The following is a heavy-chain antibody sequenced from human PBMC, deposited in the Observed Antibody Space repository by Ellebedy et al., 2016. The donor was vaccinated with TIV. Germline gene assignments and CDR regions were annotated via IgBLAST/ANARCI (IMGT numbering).Heavy chain of an antibody. CDR1: RFSFSSYW. J-gene: IGHJ3*02. CDR3: ASDGSYGDFLSPTHAFET. Sequence: GESLKISCAASRFSFSSYWMTWVRQAPGKGLEWVANINQDGSEKHYVDSVEGRFTISRDNAKKSLYLQMISLRAEDTAVYYCASDGSYGDFLSPTHAFETWGQGTMVSVSS. CDR2: INQDGSEK. V-gene: IGHV3-7*01. D-gene: IGHD4-17*01.